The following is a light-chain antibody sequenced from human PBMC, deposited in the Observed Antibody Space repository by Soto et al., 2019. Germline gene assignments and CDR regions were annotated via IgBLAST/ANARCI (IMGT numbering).Light chain of an antibody. V-gene: IGLV2-14*01. J-gene: IGLJ2*01. CDR1: SSDVGGYNF. Sequence: QSALTQPASVSGSPGQSITISCTGSSSDVGGYNFVSWYQQHPGKAPKLIISEVSDRPSGFSNRFSGSKSGNTASLTISGLQAADEADYYCSSYTGSTTLVVFGGGTKLTVL. CDR3: SSYTGSTTLVV. CDR2: EVS.